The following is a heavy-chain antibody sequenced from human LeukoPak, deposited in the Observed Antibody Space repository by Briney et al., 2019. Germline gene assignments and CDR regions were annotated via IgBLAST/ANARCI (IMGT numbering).Heavy chain of an antibody. Sequence: SETPSLTCAVYGGSFSGYYWGWIRQPPGKGLEWIGEINHSGSTNYNPSLKSRVTISVDTSKNQFSLKLSSVTAADTAVYYCARGRGDDSSGSVDYWGQGTLVTVSS. J-gene: IGHJ4*02. CDR2: INHSGST. V-gene: IGHV4-34*01. D-gene: IGHD3-22*01. CDR1: GGSFSGYY. CDR3: ARGRGDDSSGSVDY.